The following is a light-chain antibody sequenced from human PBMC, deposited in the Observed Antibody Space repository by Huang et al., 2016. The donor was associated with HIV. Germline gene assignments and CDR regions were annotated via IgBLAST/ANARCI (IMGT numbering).Light chain of an antibody. Sequence: EVVMTQSPATLSVSPGERATLSCRASQSVSNNLAWYQQNPGQAPRLLIYGASTRATGIPARFSGSGSGTEFTLTISSLQSEDFAVYYCQQYNDWPPRGTFGQGTKVEIK. CDR3: QQYNDWPPRGT. CDR1: QSVSNN. J-gene: IGKJ1*01. V-gene: IGKV3-15*01. CDR2: GAS.